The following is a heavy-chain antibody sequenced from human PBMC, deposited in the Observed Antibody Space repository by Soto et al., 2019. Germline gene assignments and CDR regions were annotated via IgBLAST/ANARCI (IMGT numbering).Heavy chain of an antibody. CDR2: IIPIFGTA. Sequence: SVKVSCKASGGTFSSYAISWVRQAPGQGLEWMGGIIPIFGTANYAQKFQGRVTITADKSTSTADMELSSLRSEDTAVYYCARSRGRPGTPPPYYYYYGMDVWGQGTTVTVSS. CDR1: GGTFSSYA. J-gene: IGHJ6*02. V-gene: IGHV1-69*06. CDR3: ARSRGRPGTPPPYYYYYGMDV. D-gene: IGHD6-6*01.